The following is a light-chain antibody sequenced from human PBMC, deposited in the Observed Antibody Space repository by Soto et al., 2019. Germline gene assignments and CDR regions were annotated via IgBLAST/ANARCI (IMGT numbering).Light chain of an antibody. V-gene: IGKV3-20*01. J-gene: IGKJ1*01. CDR1: QSVSSSY. CDR2: GAS. CDR3: XXXXSSPKT. Sequence: EIVLTQSPGTLSLSPGERATLSCRASQSVSSSYLAWYQQKPGQAPRLLIYGASSRATGIPDRFSGSGSGTDFTLTISRLEPEXXXVXXXXXXXSSPKTFGQGTKVEIK.